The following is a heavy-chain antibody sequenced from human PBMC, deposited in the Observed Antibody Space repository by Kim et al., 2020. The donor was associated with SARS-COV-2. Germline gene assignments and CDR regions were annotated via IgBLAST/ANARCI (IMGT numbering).Heavy chain of an antibody. V-gene: IGHV3-7*01. J-gene: IGHJ4*02. D-gene: IGHD5-12*01. CDR2: IKQDGSEK. Sequence: GGSLRLSCAASGFTFSSYWMSWVRQAPGKGLEWVANIKQDGSEKYYVDSVKGRFTISRDNAKNSLYLQMNSLRAEDTAVYYCASTPPRGVDIVAPDPYYFDYWGQGTLVTVSS. CDR1: GFTFSSYW. CDR3: ASTPPRGVDIVAPDPYYFDY.